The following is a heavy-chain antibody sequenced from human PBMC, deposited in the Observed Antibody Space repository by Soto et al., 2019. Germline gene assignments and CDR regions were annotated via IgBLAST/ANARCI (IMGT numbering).Heavy chain of an antibody. CDR3: ARAGYDSSGYYFYAMDV. V-gene: IGHV3-13*05. CDR1: GFILSGYD. D-gene: IGHD3-22*01. CDR2: IGTAGDP. Sequence: EEQLVESGGGLVQPGGSLRLSCVASGFILSGYDMHWVRQATGEGLEWVSAIGTAGDPYYSGSVKGRFTISRGNAENSVHLQMNSLRAGDTAVYYCARAGYDSSGYYFYAMDVWGPGTTLTVSS. J-gene: IGHJ6*02.